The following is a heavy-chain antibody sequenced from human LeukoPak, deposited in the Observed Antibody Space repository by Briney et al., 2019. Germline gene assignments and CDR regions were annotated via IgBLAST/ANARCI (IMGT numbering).Heavy chain of an antibody. CDR2: ISGSGGST. Sequence: GGSLRLSCAASGFTFSSYAMSWVRQAPGKGLEWVSAISGSGGSTYYAGSVKGRFTISRDNSKNTLYLQMNSLRAEDTAVYYCAKARRDYYDSSGYLDYWGQGTLVTVSS. CDR1: GFTFSSYA. V-gene: IGHV3-23*01. CDR3: AKARRDYYDSSGYLDY. D-gene: IGHD3-22*01. J-gene: IGHJ4*02.